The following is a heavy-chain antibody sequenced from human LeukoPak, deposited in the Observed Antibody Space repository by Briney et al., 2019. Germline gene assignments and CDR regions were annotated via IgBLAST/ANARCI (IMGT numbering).Heavy chain of an antibody. D-gene: IGHD6-13*01. CDR1: GFTFSSYA. J-gene: IGHJ3*02. V-gene: IGHV3-64*01. CDR3: ARDWSSSWYSAFDI. Sequence: GGSLRLSCAASGFTFSSYAMHWVRQAPGKGLEYVSAISSNGGSAYYANSVKGRFTISRDNSKNTLFLQMGSLGAEDMAVYYCARDWSSSWYSAFDIWGQGTMVTVSS. CDR2: ISSNGGSA.